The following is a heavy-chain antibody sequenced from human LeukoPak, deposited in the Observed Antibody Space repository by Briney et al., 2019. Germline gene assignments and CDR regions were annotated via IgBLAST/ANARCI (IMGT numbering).Heavy chain of an antibody. D-gene: IGHD2-15*01. Sequence: ASVKVSCKASGYTFTSYAMHWVRQAPGQRLEWMGWINAGNGNTKYSQKFQGRVTITRDTSASTAYMELSSLRSEDTAVYYCASGYCSGGSCYCFDYWGQGTLVTVSS. J-gene: IGHJ4*02. V-gene: IGHV1-3*01. CDR1: GYTFTSYA. CDR2: INAGNGNT. CDR3: ASGYCSGGSCYCFDY.